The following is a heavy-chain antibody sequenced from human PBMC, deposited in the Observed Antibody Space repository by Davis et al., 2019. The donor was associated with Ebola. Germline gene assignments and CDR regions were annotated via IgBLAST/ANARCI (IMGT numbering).Heavy chain of an antibody. CDR2: INPNSGGT. CDR1: GYTFTGYY. Sequence: ASVKVSCKASGYTFTGYYMHWVRQAPGQGLEWMGWINPNSGGTNYAQKFQGRVTMTRDTSISTAYMELSRLRSDDTAVYYCARDLITMVRGVSFHGMDVWGQGTTVTVSS. V-gene: IGHV1-2*02. J-gene: IGHJ6*02. D-gene: IGHD3-10*01. CDR3: ARDLITMVRGVSFHGMDV.